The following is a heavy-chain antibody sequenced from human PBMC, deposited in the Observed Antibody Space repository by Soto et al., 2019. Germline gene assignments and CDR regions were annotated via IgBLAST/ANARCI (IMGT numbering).Heavy chain of an antibody. V-gene: IGHV3-74*01. J-gene: IGHJ4*02. CDR1: GFTFSSYW. CDR2: INSDGSST. D-gene: IGHD2-2*02. Sequence: EVQLVESGGGLVQPGGSLRLSCAASGFTFSSYWMYWVRQAPGKGLVWVSRINSDGSSTTYADSVKGRFTISRDNVKNTLYLQVNILRAEDTAVYYCARDGLYSRRIDYLGQGTLVTVSS. CDR3: ARDGLYSRRIDY.